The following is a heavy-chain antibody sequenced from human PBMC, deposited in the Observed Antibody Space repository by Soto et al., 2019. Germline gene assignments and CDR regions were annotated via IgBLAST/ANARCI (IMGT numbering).Heavy chain of an antibody. CDR3: ARAAYGSGSYYAPYYYYAMDV. Sequence: SETLSLTCTVSGASVSSYYWSWIRQPPGKGLEWLGYILYTGNTNYNPSLKSRVTMSVDTSKNQVSLKLSAVIAADTAVYFCARAAYGSGSYYAPYYYYAMDVWGQGTTVTVSS. CDR2: ILYTGNT. CDR1: GASVSSYY. J-gene: IGHJ6*02. D-gene: IGHD3-10*01. V-gene: IGHV4-59*02.